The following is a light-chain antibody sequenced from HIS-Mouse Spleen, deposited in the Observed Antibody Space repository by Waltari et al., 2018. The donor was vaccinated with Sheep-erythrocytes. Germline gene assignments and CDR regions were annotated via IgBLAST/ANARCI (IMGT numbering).Light chain of an antibody. Sequence: SYELTQPPSVSVSPGQTASITCSGDKLGDKYACWYQQKPGQSPVLVIYQDSKRPSGVPERFSGANSGNTACLTISGTQAMDEADYYCQAWDSSTAVFGGGTKLTVL. CDR1: KLGDKY. V-gene: IGLV3-1*01. J-gene: IGLJ2*01. CDR2: QDS. CDR3: QAWDSSTAV.